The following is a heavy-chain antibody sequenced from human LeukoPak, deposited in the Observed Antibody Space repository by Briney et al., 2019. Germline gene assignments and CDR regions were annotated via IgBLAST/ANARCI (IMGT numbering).Heavy chain of an antibody. CDR1: GYTFTGYY. CDR2: INPNSGGT. D-gene: IGHD3-10*01. CDR3: ARGFRVDLWFQAYTWFDP. Sequence: GAAVKVSCKASGYTFTGYYMHWVRQAPGQGVEWMGWINPNSGGTNYAQKFQGRVTMARDTSISTAYMELSRLRYDDTAVYYCARGFRVDLWFQAYTWFDPWGQGTLVTVSS. V-gene: IGHV1-2*02. J-gene: IGHJ5*02.